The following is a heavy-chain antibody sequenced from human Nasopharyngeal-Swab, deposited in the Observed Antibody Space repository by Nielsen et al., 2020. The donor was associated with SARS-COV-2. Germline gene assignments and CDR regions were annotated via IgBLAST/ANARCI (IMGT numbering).Heavy chain of an antibody. CDR3: ARHVGYSRSAYYYYYYMDV. D-gene: IGHD6-13*01. Sequence: VRQMPGKGLEWMGIIYPGDSDTRYSPSFQGQVTISADKSISTAYLQWSSLKASDTAMYHCARHVGYSRSAYYYYYYMDVWGKGTTVTVSS. CDR2: IYPGDSDT. V-gene: IGHV5-51*01. J-gene: IGHJ6*03.